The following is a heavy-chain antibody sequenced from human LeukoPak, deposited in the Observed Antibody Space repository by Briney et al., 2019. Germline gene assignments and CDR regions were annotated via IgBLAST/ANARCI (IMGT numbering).Heavy chain of an antibody. CDR2: IYHSGST. CDR1: GGSISGSHW. Sequence: SGTLSLTCAVSGGSISGSHWWSWVRQPPGKGLEWIGEIYHSGSTNYNPSLKSRVTILIDKSKNQFSLKLSSVTAADTAVYYCARASYDSSDYEYFQHWGQGTLVTVSS. V-gene: IGHV4-4*02. J-gene: IGHJ1*01. D-gene: IGHD3-22*01. CDR3: ARASYDSSDYEYFQH.